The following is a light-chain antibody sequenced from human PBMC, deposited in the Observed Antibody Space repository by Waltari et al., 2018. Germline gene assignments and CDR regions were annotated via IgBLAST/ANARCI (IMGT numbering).Light chain of an antibody. CDR1: ALPQTY. J-gene: IGLJ3*02. CDR2: DDI. Sequence: SYELTQPPSVSVSPGQTARITCSGDALPQTYPYWYQQKAGQVPVLLIYDDITRQSGIPERFSASSSGTMATLTISGVQVEDEADYYCYSTDSSGDIWLFVGGTKLTVL. V-gene: IGLV3-10*01. CDR3: YSTDSSGDIWL.